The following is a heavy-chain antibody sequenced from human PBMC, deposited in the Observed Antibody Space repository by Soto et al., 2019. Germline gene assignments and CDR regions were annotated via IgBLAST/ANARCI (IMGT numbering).Heavy chain of an antibody. CDR3: ARDLQRYDAFDI. CDR2: INAGNGNT. J-gene: IGHJ3*02. CDR1: GYTFTSYA. V-gene: IGHV1-3*01. D-gene: IGHD3-9*01. Sequence: ASVKVSCKASGYTFTSYAMHWVRQAPGQRLEWMGWINAGNGNTKYSQKFQGRVTITRDTSASTAYMELSSLRSEDTAVYYCARDLQRYDAFDIWGQGTMVTVSS.